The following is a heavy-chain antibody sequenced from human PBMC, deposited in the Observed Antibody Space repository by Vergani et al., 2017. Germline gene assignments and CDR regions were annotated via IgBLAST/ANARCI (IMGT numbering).Heavy chain of an antibody. V-gene: IGHV3-30*04. CDR1: GFTFSSYA. Sequence: VQLLESGGALVQPGGSLRLSCAASGFTFSSYAMHWVRQAPGKGLEWVAVISYDGSNKYYADSVKGRFTISRDNSKNTLYLQMNSLRAEDTAVYYCARDRVGLQSYYFDYWGQGTLVTVSS. D-gene: IGHD4-11*01. J-gene: IGHJ4*02. CDR2: ISYDGSNK. CDR3: ARDRVGLQSYYFDY.